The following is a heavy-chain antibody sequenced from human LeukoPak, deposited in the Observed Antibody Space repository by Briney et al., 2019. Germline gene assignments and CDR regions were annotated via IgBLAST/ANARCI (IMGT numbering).Heavy chain of an antibody. CDR1: GFTFSSYS. Sequence: PGGSLRLSCAASGFTFSSYSMNWVRQAPGKGLEWVANIKQDGSEKYYVDSVKGRFTISRDNAKNSLYLQMNSLRAEDTAVYYCARVRCSSTSCSSIYYYYYYMDVWGKGTTVTVSS. V-gene: IGHV3-7*01. D-gene: IGHD2-2*01. J-gene: IGHJ6*03. CDR3: ARVRCSSTSCSSIYYYYYYMDV. CDR2: IKQDGSEK.